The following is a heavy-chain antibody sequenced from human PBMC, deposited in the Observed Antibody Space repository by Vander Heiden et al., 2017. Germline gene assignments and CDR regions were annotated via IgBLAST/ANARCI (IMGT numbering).Heavy chain of an antibody. J-gene: IGHJ2*01. CDR1: GGIFSSYA. Sequence: QVQLVQSGAEVKKPGSSVKVSCKASGGIFSSYAISWVRQAPGQGLEWMGGIIPIFGTANYAQKFQGRVTITADESTSTAYMELSSLRSEDTAVYYCARGEGDYYDSSGYYHSYWYFDLWGRGTLVTVSS. CDR2: IIPIFGTA. CDR3: ARGEGDYYDSSGYYHSYWYFDL. V-gene: IGHV1-69*01. D-gene: IGHD3-22*01.